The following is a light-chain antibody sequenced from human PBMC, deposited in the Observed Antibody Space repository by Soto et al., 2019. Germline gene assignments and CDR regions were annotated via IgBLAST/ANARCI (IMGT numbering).Light chain of an antibody. V-gene: IGLV2-14*01. CDR1: STDVGGYNY. Sequence: QLVLTQPASVSGSPGQSITISCTGTSTDVGGYNYVSWYQQHPGKAPKLMIYEVSSRPSGVSNRFSGSKSGNTASLTVSGLQAEDEADYYCSSYTSSSTYVFGTGTKLTVL. J-gene: IGLJ1*01. CDR3: SSYTSSSTYV. CDR2: EVS.